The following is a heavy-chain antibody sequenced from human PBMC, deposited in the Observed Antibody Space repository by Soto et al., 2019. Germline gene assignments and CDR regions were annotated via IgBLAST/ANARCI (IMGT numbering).Heavy chain of an antibody. V-gene: IGHV3-48*01. CDR3: ARADYGDYGIDY. CDR1: GFIFSSYS. CDR2: ISSSSSTI. Sequence: PGGCLRLSCAASGFIFSSYSMNWVHQAPGKGLEWVSYISSSSSTIYYADSVKGRFTISRDNAKNSLYLQMNSLRAEDTAVYYCARADYGDYGIDYWGQGTLVTVSS. J-gene: IGHJ4*02. D-gene: IGHD4-17*01.